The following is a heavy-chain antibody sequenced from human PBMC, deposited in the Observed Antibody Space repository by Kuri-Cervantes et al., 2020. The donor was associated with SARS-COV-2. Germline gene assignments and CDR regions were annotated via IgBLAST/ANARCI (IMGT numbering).Heavy chain of an antibody. CDR3: ARRFGDYGQFDY. V-gene: IGHV4-59*01. D-gene: IGHD2-21*01. CDR1: GGSISSYY. Sequence: SETLSLTCSVSGGSISSYYWSWIRQPPGKGLEWIGNIYFTGITNYNPALGSRVTISIDTPKNQFSLMLGSLTAADTAVYYCARRFGDYGQFDYWGQGTLVTVSS. J-gene: IGHJ4*02. CDR2: IYFTGIT.